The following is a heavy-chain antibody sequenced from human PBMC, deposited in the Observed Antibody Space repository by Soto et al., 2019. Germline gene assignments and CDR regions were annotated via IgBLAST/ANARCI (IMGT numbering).Heavy chain of an antibody. CDR2: INPNSGGT. V-gene: IGHV1-2*04. D-gene: IGHD6-13*01. J-gene: IGHJ6*02. CDR1: GYTFTGYY. Sequence: ASVKVSCKASGYTFTGYYMHWVRQAPGQGLEWMGWINPNSGGTNYAQKFQGWVTMTRDTSISTAYMELSRLRSGDTAVYYCARGPIAAALVPNYYYGMDVWGQGTTVTVSS. CDR3: ARGPIAAALVPNYYYGMDV.